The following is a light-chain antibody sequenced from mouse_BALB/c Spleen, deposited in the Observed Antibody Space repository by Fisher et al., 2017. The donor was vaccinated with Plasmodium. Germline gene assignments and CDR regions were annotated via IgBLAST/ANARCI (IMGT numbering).Light chain of an antibody. CDR1: QTISNY. Sequence: DIVLTQSPATLSVTPGDRVSLSCRASQTISNYLHWYQQKSHESPRLLINYTSQSISGIPSRFSGSGSGTYFTLSINSVETEDFGMYFCQHSNSWPLTFGAGTKLELK. CDR3: QHSNSWPLT. V-gene: IGKV5-45*01. CDR2: YTS. J-gene: IGKJ5*01.